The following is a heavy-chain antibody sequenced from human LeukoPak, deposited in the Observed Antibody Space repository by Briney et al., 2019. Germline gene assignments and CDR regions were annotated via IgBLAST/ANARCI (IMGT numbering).Heavy chain of an antibody. J-gene: IGHJ6*03. CDR2: INPNSGGT. D-gene: IGHD6-6*01. V-gene: IGHV1-2*02. Sequence: AAVKVSCKASGYTFTGYYMHWVRQAPGQGLEWMGWINPNSGGTNYAQKFQGRVTMTRDTSISTAYMELSRLRSDDTAVYYCARRQLDYYYYYMDVWGKGTTVTISS. CDR3: ARRQLDYYYYYMDV. CDR1: GYTFTGYY.